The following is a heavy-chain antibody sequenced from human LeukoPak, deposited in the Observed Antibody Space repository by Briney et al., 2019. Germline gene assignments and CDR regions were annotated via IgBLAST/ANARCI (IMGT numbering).Heavy chain of an antibody. Sequence: PGGSLRLSCAASGFTFSTYSMNWVRQAPGKGLEWVSSISSSSTYIYYADSVKGRFTISRDNSKNTLYLQMNSLKAEDTAVYYCARGAHFDDYGGGYFDYWGQGTLVTVSS. CDR3: ARGAHFDDYGGGYFDY. V-gene: IGHV3-21*01. CDR1: GFTFSTYS. CDR2: ISSSSTYI. J-gene: IGHJ4*02. D-gene: IGHD4-23*01.